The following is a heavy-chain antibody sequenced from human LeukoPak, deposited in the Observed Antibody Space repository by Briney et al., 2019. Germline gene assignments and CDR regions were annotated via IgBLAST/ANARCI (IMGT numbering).Heavy chain of an antibody. CDR1: GFTFSSYV. V-gene: IGHV3-23*01. CDR2: IASSGGDT. J-gene: IGHJ4*02. CDR3: AKRGVWYFDN. Sequence: GGSLRLSCAASGFTFSSYVMSWVRQAPGKGLEWVSSIASSGGDTYYADSVKGRFTISRDNSKNTLYLQMSSLRVEDSAVYYCAKRGVWYFDNWGQGTQDTVSS. D-gene: IGHD3-16*01.